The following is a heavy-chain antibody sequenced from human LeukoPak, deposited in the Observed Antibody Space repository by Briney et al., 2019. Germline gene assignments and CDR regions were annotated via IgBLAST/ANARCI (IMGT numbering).Heavy chain of an antibody. CDR1: GGSISSYY. Sequence: SETLSLTCTVSGGSISSYYWSWIRQPAGKGLEWIGRIYTSGSTNYNPSLKSRVTMSVDTSKNQFSLKLSSVTAADTAVYYCARVMGELLLGYFDLWGRGALVTVSS. CDR3: ARVMGELLLGYFDL. CDR2: IYTSGST. D-gene: IGHD1-26*01. J-gene: IGHJ2*01. V-gene: IGHV4-4*07.